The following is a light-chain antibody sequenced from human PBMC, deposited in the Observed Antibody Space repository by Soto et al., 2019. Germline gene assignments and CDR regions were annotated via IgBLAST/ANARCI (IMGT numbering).Light chain of an antibody. Sequence: EIVLTQSPGTLSLSPGERATLSCRASQSVSSSYLAWYQQKPGQAPRLLTYDASVRATGIPARFSGSGSRTDFTLTLSSLEPEDSAVYYYQQHLGRHTCGQGTKVDIK. CDR1: QSVSSSY. V-gene: IGKV3D-20*02. J-gene: IGKJ1*01. CDR3: QQHLGRHT. CDR2: DAS.